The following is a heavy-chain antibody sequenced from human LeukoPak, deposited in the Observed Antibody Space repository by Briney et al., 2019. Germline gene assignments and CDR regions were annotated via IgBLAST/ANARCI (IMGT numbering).Heavy chain of an antibody. CDR2: IAHHGSNK. D-gene: IGHD2-8*02. CDR3: AKDGSWSCTD. Sequence: GASLRLSCAASVFTFSSYAIHWVRQGPGKGLEWVAYIAHHGSNKYYADSVKGRLTISRDNSKRTLYLQMNSLRADDTAVYYCAKDGSWSCTDWGQGTLVTVSS. V-gene: IGHV3-30*02. J-gene: IGHJ4*02. CDR1: VFTFSSYA.